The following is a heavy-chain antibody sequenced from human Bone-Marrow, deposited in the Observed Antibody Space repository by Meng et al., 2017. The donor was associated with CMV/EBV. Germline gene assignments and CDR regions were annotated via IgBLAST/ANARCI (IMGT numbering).Heavy chain of an antibody. CDR1: GGTFSSYA. CDR2: IFPASGGT. D-gene: IGHD2-8*01. J-gene: IGHJ4*02. CDR3: ARISPGVASALDS. Sequence: ASVKVSCKASGGTFSSYAISWVRQAPGQGLEWMGWIFPASGGTVFAQNFQGRVTMTRDTSISTAYMELSRLKSDDTAVYFCARISPGVASALDSWGQGTLVTVSS. V-gene: IGHV1-2*02.